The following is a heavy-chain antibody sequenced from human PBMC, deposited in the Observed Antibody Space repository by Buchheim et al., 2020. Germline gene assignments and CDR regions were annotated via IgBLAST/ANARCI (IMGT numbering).Heavy chain of an antibody. J-gene: IGHJ2*01. CDR3: ARDRINGDGYWFFDL. CDR1: GFTFSSYA. Sequence: EVQLLESGGGLVQPGGSLRLSCAASGFTFSSYAMSWVRQAPGKGLEWVSAISGSGGSTYYADSVKGRFTISRDNAKNSLYLQMNNLRAGDTAVYYCARDRINGDGYWFFDLWGRGTL. V-gene: IGHV3-23*01. D-gene: IGHD7-27*01. CDR2: ISGSGGST.